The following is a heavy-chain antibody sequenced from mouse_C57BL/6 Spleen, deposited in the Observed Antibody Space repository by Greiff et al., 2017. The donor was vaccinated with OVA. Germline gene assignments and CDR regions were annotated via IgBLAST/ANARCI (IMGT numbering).Heavy chain of an antibody. CDR2: INPNNGGT. CDR1: GYTFTDYY. J-gene: IGHJ4*01. V-gene: IGHV1-26*01. CDR3: ARDYYSNHGRVYNTMDY. Sequence: EVQLQQSGPELVKPGASVKISCKASGYTFTDYYMNWVKQSHGKSLEWIGDINPNNGGTSYNQKFKGKATLTVDKSSSTAYMELRSLTSEDSAVYYCARDYYSNHGRVYNTMDYWGQGTSVTVSP. D-gene: IGHD2-5*01.